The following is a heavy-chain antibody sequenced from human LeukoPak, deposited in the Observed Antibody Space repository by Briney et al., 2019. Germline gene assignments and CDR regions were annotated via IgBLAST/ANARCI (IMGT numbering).Heavy chain of an antibody. V-gene: IGHV3-15*07. CDR1: GFTFSNAW. CDR3: TTEEGDILTGYYVPPFDY. D-gene: IGHD3-9*01. CDR2: IKSKTDGGTT. Sequence: GGSLRLSCAASGFTFSNAWMNWVRQASGKGLEWVGRIKSKTDGGTTDYAAPVKGRFTISRDDSKNTLYLQMNSLKTEDTAVYYCTTEEGDILTGYYVPPFDYWGQGILVTVSS. J-gene: IGHJ4*02.